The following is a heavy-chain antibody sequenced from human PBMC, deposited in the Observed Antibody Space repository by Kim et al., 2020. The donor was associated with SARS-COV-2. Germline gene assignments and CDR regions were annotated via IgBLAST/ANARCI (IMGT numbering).Heavy chain of an antibody. Sequence: GGSLRLSCAASGFTFSNYWMHWVRQAPGKGLVWVSRINSDGSSTSSADSVKGRFTISRDNAKNTLYLQMNSLRAEDTAVYYYARGRWFGELLRVRSIDYWGQGTLVTVSS. J-gene: IGHJ4*02. CDR2: INSDGSST. V-gene: IGHV3-74*01. CDR1: GFTFSNYW. CDR3: ARGRWFGELLRVRSIDY. D-gene: IGHD3-10*01.